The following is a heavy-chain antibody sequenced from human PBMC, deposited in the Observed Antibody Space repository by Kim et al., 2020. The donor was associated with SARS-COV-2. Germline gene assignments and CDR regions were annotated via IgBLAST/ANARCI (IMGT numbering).Heavy chain of an antibody. D-gene: IGHD3-22*01. CDR2: IYTSGST. J-gene: IGHJ4*02. Sequence: SETLSLTCTVSGGSISSYYWSWIRQPAGKGLEWIGRIYTSGSTNYNPSLKSRVTMSVDTSKNQFSLKLSSVTAADTAVYYCARVEYYDSSGPAFDYWGQGTLVTVSS. CDR3: ARVEYYDSSGPAFDY. CDR1: GGSISSYY. V-gene: IGHV4-4*07.